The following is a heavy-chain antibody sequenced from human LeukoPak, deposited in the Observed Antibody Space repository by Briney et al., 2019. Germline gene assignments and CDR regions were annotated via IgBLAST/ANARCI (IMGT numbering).Heavy chain of an antibody. V-gene: IGHV3-33*01. CDR3: ARDTVPAAGYYYYGMDV. CDR1: GFTFSSYG. Sequence: PGRSLRLSCAASGFTFSSYGMHWVRQAPGKGLEWVAVIWYDGSNKYYADSVKGRFTVSRDNSKNTLYLQMNSLRAEDTAVYYCARDTVPAAGYYYYGMDVWGKGTTVTVSS. CDR2: IWYDGSNK. D-gene: IGHD2-2*01. J-gene: IGHJ6*04.